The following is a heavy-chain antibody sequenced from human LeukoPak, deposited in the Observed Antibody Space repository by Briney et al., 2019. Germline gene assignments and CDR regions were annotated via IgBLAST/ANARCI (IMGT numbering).Heavy chain of an antibody. Sequence: ASVKVSCKASGYTFTSFGISWVRQAPGQGLEWMGWISACNGNTIYAQMLQGRVTMTTDTSTSTAYMELRSLRSDDTAVYYCARDLSSSYYYVFDYWGQGTLVTVSP. V-gene: IGHV1-18*01. CDR2: ISACNGNT. CDR3: ARDLSSSYYYVFDY. J-gene: IGHJ4*02. D-gene: IGHD3-22*01. CDR1: GYTFTSFG.